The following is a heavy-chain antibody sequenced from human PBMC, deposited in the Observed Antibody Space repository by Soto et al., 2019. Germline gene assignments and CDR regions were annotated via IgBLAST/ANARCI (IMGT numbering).Heavy chain of an antibody. CDR2: IIPIFGTT. J-gene: IGHJ4*02. CDR3: ARDLGSGYDPGDY. V-gene: IGHV1-69*14. CDR1: GDIFSGYS. Sequence: QAQLVQSGAEVKKPGSSVKVSCKTSGDIFSGYSISWVPQAPGQGLEWMGGIIPIFGTTNYAQRFHGRVTITADKSTSTVYMELYSLKSEDTAVYYCARDLGSGYDPGDYWGQGTLVTVSS. D-gene: IGHD5-12*01.